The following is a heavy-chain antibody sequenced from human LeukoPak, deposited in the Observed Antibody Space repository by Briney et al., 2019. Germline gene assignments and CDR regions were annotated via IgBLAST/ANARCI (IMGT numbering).Heavy chain of an antibody. J-gene: IGHJ1*01. CDR3: ARGGAARLHFQN. CDR2: IYYSGST. D-gene: IGHD6-6*01. CDR1: GGSISSGGYY. Sequence: SETLSLTCTVSGGSISSGGYYWSWIRQHPGKGLEWIGYIYYSGSTYYNPSLKSRVTISVDTSKIQFSLKLSSVTAADTAVYYCARGGAARLHFQNWGQGTLVTVSS. V-gene: IGHV4-31*03.